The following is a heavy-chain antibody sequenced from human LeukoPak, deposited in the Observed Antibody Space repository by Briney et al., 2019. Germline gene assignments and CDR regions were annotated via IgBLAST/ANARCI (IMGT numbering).Heavy chain of an antibody. J-gene: IGHJ6*02. Sequence: SGTLSLTCTISGDSITSYYWSWFRQPPGKGLEWIGYIYYSESTKYNPSLKSRVTISVDTSKNQFSLRLSSVTAADTAVYYCARARGWFYGLDVWGQGTTVTVSS. CDR2: IYYSEST. CDR3: ARARGWFYGLDV. D-gene: IGHD6-19*01. V-gene: IGHV4-59*08. CDR1: GDSITSYY.